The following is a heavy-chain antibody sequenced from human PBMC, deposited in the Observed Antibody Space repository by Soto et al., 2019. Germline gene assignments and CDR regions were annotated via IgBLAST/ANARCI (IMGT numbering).Heavy chain of an antibody. CDR2: IYYIGAY. J-gene: IGHJ5*02. V-gene: IGHV4-59*02. Sequence: QVQLQQSGPGLVRPSETLSLSCSVSGASVSSYYWSWVRQPPGKGLEWIGDIYYIGAYNYNPSLKSRVTISVDTSKNQFSLKLTSVTAADTAVYYCARTPETRDWLDPWGQGTLVTVSS. CDR3: ARTPETRDWLDP. D-gene: IGHD1-7*01. CDR1: GASVSSYY.